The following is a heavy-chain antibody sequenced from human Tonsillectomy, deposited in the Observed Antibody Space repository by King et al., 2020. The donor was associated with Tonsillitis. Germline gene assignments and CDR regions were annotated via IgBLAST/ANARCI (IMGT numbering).Heavy chain of an antibody. V-gene: IGHV1-46*03. CDR1: GYTFTNFY. D-gene: IGHD2-15*01. CDR2: INPSGGRT. CDR3: ARAKDSVVGVAPDY. J-gene: IGHJ4*02. Sequence: VQLVESGAEVKKPGASVRVSCKASGYTFTNFYIHWVRQAPGQGLEWMGIINPSGGRTSYAQKFQGRVTMTRDTSTRTVYMELSSLGSEDTAVYYCARAKDSVVGVAPDYWGQGTLLTVSS.